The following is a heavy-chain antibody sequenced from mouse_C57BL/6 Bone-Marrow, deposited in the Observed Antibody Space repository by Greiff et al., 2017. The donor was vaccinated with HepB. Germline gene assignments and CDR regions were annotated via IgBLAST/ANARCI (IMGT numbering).Heavy chain of an antibody. J-gene: IGHJ3*01. CDR2: ISSGSSTI. CDR3: ATGGNFWFAY. CDR1: GFTFSDYG. V-gene: IGHV5-17*01. D-gene: IGHD2-1*01. Sequence: EVQVVESGGGLVKPGGSLKLSCAASGFTFSDYGMHWVRQAPEKGLEWVAYISSGSSTIYYADTVKGRFTISRDNAKNTLFLQMTSLRSEDTAMYYCATGGNFWFAYWGQGTLVTVSA.